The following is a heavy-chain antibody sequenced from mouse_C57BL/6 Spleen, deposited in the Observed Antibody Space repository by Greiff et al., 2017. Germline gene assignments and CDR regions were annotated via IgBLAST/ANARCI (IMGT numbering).Heavy chain of an antibody. V-gene: IGHV1-80*01. CDR2: IYPGDGDT. J-gene: IGHJ1*03. D-gene: IGHD2-4*01. CDR3: ARSGDYGWYFDG. Sequence: VQLQQSGAELVKPGASVKISCKASGYAFSSYWMNWVKQRPGKGLEWIGQIYPGDGDTNYNGKFKGKATLTADKSSSTAYMQLSSLTSEDSAVYFCARSGDYGWYFDGWGTGTTVTVSS. CDR1: GYAFSSYW.